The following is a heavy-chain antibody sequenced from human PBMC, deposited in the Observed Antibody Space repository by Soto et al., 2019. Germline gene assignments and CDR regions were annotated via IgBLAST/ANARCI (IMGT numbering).Heavy chain of an antibody. CDR3: ASTSLQYCSGGSCYSLYYYYMDV. V-gene: IGHV1-18*01. D-gene: IGHD2-15*01. CDR2: ISAYNGNT. Sequence: ASVKVSCKASGYTFTSYGISWVRQAPGQGLEWMGWISAYNGNTNYAQKLQGRVTMTTDTSTSTAYMELRSLRSDDTAVYYCASTSLQYCSGGSCYSLYYYYMDVWGKGTTVTVPS. CDR1: GYTFTSYG. J-gene: IGHJ6*03.